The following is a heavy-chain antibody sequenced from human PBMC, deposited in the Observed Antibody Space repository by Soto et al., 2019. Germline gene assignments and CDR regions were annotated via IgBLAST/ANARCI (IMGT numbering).Heavy chain of an antibody. CDR1: GGSISSYY. CDR3: ARHGGSSSGFYYYYYYMDV. V-gene: IGHV4-59*08. Sequence: SETLSLTCTVSGGSISSYYWSWIRQPPGKGLEWIGYIYYSGSTYYNPSLKSRVTMSVDTSKNQFSLKLSSVTAADTAVYYCARHGGSSSGFYYYYYYMDVWGQGTTVTVSS. D-gene: IGHD6-25*01. CDR2: IYYSGST. J-gene: IGHJ6*03.